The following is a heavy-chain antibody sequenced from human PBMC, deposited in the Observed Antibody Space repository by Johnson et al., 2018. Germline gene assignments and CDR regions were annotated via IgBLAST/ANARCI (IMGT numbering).Heavy chain of an antibody. V-gene: IGHV3-74*01. J-gene: IGHJ3*02. D-gene: IGHD5-12*01. CDR1: GFTFSSYW. CDR2: INSDWSST. Sequence: VQLQESGGGLVQPGGSLRLSCAASGFTFSSYWMHWVRQAPGKGLVWVSRINSDWSSTSYADSVKGRFTISRDKGTNTLYLQRNSLGAEDTAVYYCARGGRRAFDIWGQGTMVTVSS. CDR3: ARGGRRAFDI.